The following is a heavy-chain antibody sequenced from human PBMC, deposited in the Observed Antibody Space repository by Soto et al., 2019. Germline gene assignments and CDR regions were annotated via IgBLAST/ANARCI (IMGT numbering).Heavy chain of an antibody. V-gene: IGHV3-23*01. J-gene: IGHJ3*02. CDR2: ISGSGGST. D-gene: IGHD2-15*01. Sequence: GGSLRLSCAASGFTFSSYAMSWVRQAPGKGLEWVSAISGSGGSTYYADSVKGRFTISRENSKNTLYLQMNSLRAEDTAVYYCAKDLIGDIVVVVAAVPDAFDIWGQGTMVTVSS. CDR3: AKDLIGDIVVVVAAVPDAFDI. CDR1: GFTFSSYA.